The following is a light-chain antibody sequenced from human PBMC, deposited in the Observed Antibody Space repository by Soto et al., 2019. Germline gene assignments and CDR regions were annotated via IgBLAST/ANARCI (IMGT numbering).Light chain of an antibody. CDR1: QSVSSS. J-gene: IGKJ1*01. Sequence: EIVMTQSPATLSVSPGERATLSCRASQSVSSSLAWYQQKPGQAPRLLIYGASTRATGIPARLSGSGSGTEFTLTIGSLQSEDFAVYYCQQYNNWWTFGQGTKVDSK. CDR3: QQYNNWWT. CDR2: GAS. V-gene: IGKV3-15*01.